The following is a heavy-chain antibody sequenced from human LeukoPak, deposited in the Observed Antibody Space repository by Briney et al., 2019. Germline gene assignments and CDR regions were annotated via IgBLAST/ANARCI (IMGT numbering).Heavy chain of an antibody. CDR1: GGSISSGGYY. Sequence: SSETLSLTCTVSGGSISSGGYYWSWIRQHPGKGLEWIGYIYYSGSTYYNPSLKSRVTISVDTSKNQFSLKLSSVTAADTAVYYCARDNARYCSGGSCYSGIFYFDYWGQGTLVTVSS. CDR3: ARDNARYCSGGSCYSGIFYFDY. J-gene: IGHJ4*02. CDR2: IYYSGST. D-gene: IGHD2-15*01. V-gene: IGHV4-31*03.